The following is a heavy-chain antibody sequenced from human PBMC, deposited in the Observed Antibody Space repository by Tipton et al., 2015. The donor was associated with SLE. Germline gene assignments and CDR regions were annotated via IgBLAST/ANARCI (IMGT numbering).Heavy chain of an antibody. V-gene: IGHV1-69*05. CDR1: GGTFSSYA. Sequence: QSGPEVKKPGSSVKVSCKASGGTFSSYAISWVRQAPGQGLEWMGGIIPIFGTANYAQKLQGRVTMTTDTSTSTAYMELRSLRSDDTAVYYCARGPDTAMVYFDYWGQGTLVTVSS. CDR2: IIPIFGTA. J-gene: IGHJ4*02. CDR3: ARGPDTAMVYFDY. D-gene: IGHD5-18*01.